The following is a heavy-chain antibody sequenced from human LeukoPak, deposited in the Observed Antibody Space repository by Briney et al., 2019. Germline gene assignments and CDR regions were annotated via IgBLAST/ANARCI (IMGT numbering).Heavy chain of an antibody. J-gene: IGHJ3*02. V-gene: IGHV4-39*07. D-gene: IGHD3-22*01. CDR1: GGSISSNTYY. Sequence: SGTLALTCSVSGGSISSNTYYWGWIRQPPGKGLEWIGEINHSGSNNYNPSLKSRVTISVDTSKNQFSLKLSSVTAADTAVYYCARVRDYYDSSGYYRDAFDIWGQGTMVTVSS. CDR2: INHSGSN. CDR3: ARVRDYYDSSGYYRDAFDI.